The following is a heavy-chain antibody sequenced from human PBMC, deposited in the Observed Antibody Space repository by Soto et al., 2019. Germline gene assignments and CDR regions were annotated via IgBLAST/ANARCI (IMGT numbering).Heavy chain of an antibody. Sequence: QVQLVESGGGVVQPGRSLRLSCAASGFTFSSYGMHWVRQAPGKGLEWVAVISYDGNNKYYADSVKGRFTISRDNSQNRXNLQMNSLRAEDTAVYYCAKGTLEYCGGDCSPLDYWGQGTLVTVSS. CDR2: ISYDGNNK. V-gene: IGHV3-30*18. CDR3: AKGTLEYCGGDCSPLDY. D-gene: IGHD2-21*02. J-gene: IGHJ4*02. CDR1: GFTFSSYG.